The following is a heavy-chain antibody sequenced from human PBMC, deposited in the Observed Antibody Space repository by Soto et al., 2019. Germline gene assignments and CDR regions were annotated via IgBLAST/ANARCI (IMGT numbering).Heavy chain of an antibody. J-gene: IGHJ6*02. CDR3: ARAYLGRLPRRADYYYAMDV. Sequence: EVQLVESGGGSVQPGESLRLSCAASGFSFRDYDMHWVRQRKGKGLEWVSALGAARDPYYVGSVKGRFSVSRDNAQNSLFLQMINLRVDDTAVYFCARAYLGRLPRRADYYYAMDVWGRGTTVTVSS. CDR2: LGAARDP. V-gene: IGHV3-13*05. CDR1: GFSFRDYD. D-gene: IGHD1-26*01.